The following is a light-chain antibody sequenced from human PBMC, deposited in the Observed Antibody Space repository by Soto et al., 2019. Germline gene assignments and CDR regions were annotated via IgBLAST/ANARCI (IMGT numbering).Light chain of an antibody. J-gene: IGKJ5*01. V-gene: IGKV3-20*01. CDR2: GAS. CDR3: QQYGRSPLT. Sequence: EIVITQSPATLSVSPGERATLSCRASQSVSSDLAWYQHKPGQAPRLLIYGASSRATGIPDRFSGSGSGTDFTLTISRLEPEDFAVYYCQQYGRSPLTFGGGTRLEI. CDR1: QSVSSD.